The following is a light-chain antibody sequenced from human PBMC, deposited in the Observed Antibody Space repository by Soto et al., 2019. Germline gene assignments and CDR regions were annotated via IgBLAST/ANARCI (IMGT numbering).Light chain of an antibody. CDR3: QQSYSTPLT. Sequence: DIPMTQSPSSLSASVGDRVTITCRASQSISSYLNWYQQKPGKAPKLLIYAASSLQSGVPSRFSGSGSGTDFTLTISSLQPEDFATYYSQQSYSTPLTFGGGTKVEIK. CDR1: QSISSY. CDR2: AAS. J-gene: IGKJ4*01. V-gene: IGKV1-39*01.